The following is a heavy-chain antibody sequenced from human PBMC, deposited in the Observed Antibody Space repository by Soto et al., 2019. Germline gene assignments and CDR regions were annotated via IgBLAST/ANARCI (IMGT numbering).Heavy chain of an antibody. Sequence: QVQLQESGPGLVKPSETLSLTCTVSGGSISSYYWTWIRQPPGKGLEWIGYIYYSGSTNYNPSLKSRGTIAVDTSKNQYSLKLSSVTAADTAVYYCARYTPWWGFDPWGQGTLVTVSS. CDR2: IYYSGST. CDR1: GGSISSYY. V-gene: IGHV4-59*01. D-gene: IGHD2-15*01. J-gene: IGHJ5*02. CDR3: ARYTPWWGFDP.